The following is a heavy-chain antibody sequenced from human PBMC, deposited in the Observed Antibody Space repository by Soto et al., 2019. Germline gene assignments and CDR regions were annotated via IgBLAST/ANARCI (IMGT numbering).Heavy chain of an antibody. CDR2: INAYNGNT. Sequence: DSGKVSCKASGYRLTSYGIGWVRHAPGQGLEWMGWINAYNGNTNYAQNLQGRVTLTTDTSTSTAYMELRSLRSNDTAVYYCAMVDVYVTPSPQDVWGHGTTVSVSS. J-gene: IGHJ6*02. CDR1: GYRLTSYG. CDR3: AMVDVYVTPSPQDV. V-gene: IGHV1-18*01. D-gene: IGHD3-16*01.